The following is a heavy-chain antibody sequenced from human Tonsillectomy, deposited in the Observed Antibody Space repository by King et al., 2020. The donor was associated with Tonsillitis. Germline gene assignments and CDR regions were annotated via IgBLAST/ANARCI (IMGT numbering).Heavy chain of an antibody. Sequence: VQLVESGGGLVQPGGSLRLSCAASGFTFSSYDMHWVRQAAGKGLEWVSAIGTAGDTYYPGSVKGRFTISRENAKNSLYLQMNSLRAGDTAVYYCARAGALTYDFWSGPGRYYMDVWGKGTTVTVSS. D-gene: IGHD3-3*01. CDR2: IGTAGDT. CDR3: ARAGALTYDFWSGPGRYYMDV. CDR1: GFTFSSYD. V-gene: IGHV3-13*04. J-gene: IGHJ6*03.